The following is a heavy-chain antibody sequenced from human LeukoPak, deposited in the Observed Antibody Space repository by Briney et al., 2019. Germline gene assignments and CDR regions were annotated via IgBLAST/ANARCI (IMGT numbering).Heavy chain of an antibody. CDR2: INSVGSAM. CDR3: AGGPVVVTAAFDY. Sequence: GGSLRLSCAASGFTFSSHSMTWVRQAPGKGLEWILYINSVGSAMYYADSVKGRFTISRDNAKNSLSLQMNSLRGEDTAVYFCAGGPVVVTAAFDYWGQGTLVTVSS. D-gene: IGHD2-21*02. J-gene: IGHJ4*02. V-gene: IGHV3-48*01. CDR1: GFTFSSHS.